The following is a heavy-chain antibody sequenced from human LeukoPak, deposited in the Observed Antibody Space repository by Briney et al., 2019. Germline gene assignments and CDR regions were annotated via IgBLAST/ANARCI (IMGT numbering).Heavy chain of an antibody. V-gene: IGHV5-51*01. CDR2: IYPGDSDT. D-gene: IGHD6-6*01. CDR1: GYSFTSYW. CDR3: ARTHSNSSPDY. Sequence: GESLKISCQGSGYSFTSYWIAWVRQMPGKGLECLGVIYPGDSDTRYSPSFQGQVTISADKSISTAYLQWSRLRASDTAMYYCARTHSNSSPDYWGQGTLVTVSS. J-gene: IGHJ4*02.